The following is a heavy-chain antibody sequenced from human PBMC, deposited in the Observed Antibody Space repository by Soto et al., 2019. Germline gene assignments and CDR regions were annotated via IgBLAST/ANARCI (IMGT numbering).Heavy chain of an antibody. Sequence: QVQLVQSGAEEKKPGASVKVSCKASGYTFTGYAMHWVRQAPGQRLEWMGWINAGNGNTKYSQKFKGRVTITRDTSAGAAYMEQTSLSSEDTAVYSSARAVAVPADFDYWGQGTLVTVSS. J-gene: IGHJ4*02. CDR1: GYTFTGYA. CDR2: INAGNGNT. CDR3: ARAVAVPADFDY. V-gene: IGHV1-3*05. D-gene: IGHD6-19*01.